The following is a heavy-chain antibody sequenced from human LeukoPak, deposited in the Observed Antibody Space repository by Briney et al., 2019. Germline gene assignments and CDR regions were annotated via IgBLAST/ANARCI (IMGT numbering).Heavy chain of an antibody. V-gene: IGHV3-7*01. CDR2: IKQDGSEK. CDR3: AREPGNNGDLDY. CDR1: GFTFSSYW. J-gene: IGHJ4*02. D-gene: IGHD4-17*01. Sequence: GGSLRLSCVVSGFTFSSYWMSWVRQAPGKGLEWVANIKQDGSEKYYVDSVKGRFTISRDNARNSLYLQMNSLRAEDTAVYYCAREPGNNGDLDYWGQGTLVTVSS.